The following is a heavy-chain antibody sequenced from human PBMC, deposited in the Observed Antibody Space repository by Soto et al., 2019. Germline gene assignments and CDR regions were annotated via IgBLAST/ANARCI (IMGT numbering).Heavy chain of an antibody. V-gene: IGHV3-21*01. D-gene: IGHD6-19*01. CDR3: ARDGGIAVAVSFDY. CDR2: ISSSSSYI. Sequence: GGSLRLSCAASGFTFSSYSMNWVRQAPGKGLEWASSISSSSSYIYYADSVKGRFTISRDNAKNSLYLQMNSLRAEDTAVYYCARDGGIAVAVSFDYWGQGTLVTVS. CDR1: GFTFSSYS. J-gene: IGHJ4*02.